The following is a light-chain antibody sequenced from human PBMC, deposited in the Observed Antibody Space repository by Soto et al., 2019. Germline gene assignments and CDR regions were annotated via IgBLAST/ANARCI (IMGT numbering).Light chain of an antibody. CDR2: DVS. J-gene: IGLJ1*01. V-gene: IGLV2-14*01. CDR3: SSYTSSSTYV. Sequence: QSALTQPASVSGSPGQWITISCTGTSSDVGGYNYVSWYQQHPGKAPKLMIYDVSNRPSGVYNRFSGSKSVNTASLTISGLQAEDEADYYCSSYTSSSTYVFGTGTKLTVL. CDR1: SSDVGGYNY.